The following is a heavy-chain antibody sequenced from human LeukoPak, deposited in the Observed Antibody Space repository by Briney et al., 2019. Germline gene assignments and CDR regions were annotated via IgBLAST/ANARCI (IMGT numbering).Heavy chain of an antibody. CDR1: GFIFSNDR. CDR3: TTDFPSYWDY. V-gene: IGHV3-15*01. J-gene: IGHJ4*02. Sequence: GASLPVSREGWGFIFSNDRIGCVRQAPRKRMEWVGRIKSKTDGGTTDYAAPVKGRFTISRDDSKNTLYLQMNSLKTEDTAVYYCTTDFPSYWDYWGQGTLVTVSS. D-gene: IGHD2-8*02. CDR2: IKSKTDGGTT.